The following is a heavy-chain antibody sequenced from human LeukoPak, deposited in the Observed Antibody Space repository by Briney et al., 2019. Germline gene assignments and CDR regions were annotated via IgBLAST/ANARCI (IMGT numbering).Heavy chain of an antibody. CDR1: GFTFSDYY. Sequence: PGGSLRLSCAASGFTFSDYYMSWTRQAPEKGLEWVPYISSSSNYTNYADSVKGRFTISRDNAKNSLYLQMNSLTAEDTAVYYCARQGNNWFDPWGQGTLVTVSS. V-gene: IGHV3-11*06. CDR3: ARQGNNWFDP. J-gene: IGHJ5*02. CDR2: ISSSSNYT.